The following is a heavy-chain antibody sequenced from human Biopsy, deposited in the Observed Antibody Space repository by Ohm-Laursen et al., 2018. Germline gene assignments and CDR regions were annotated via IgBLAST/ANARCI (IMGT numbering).Heavy chain of an antibody. V-gene: IGHV3-74*01. CDR1: GFTFNNSW. CDR2: VNIDGNIT. D-gene: IGHD5-12*01. Sequence: RLSCAASGFTFNNSWMHWVRQVPGKGLVWVSRVNIDGNITNYADSAKGRFTISRDNARNTLYLQMNSLRGEDMAVYYCAREKSGQSGRYFDYWGPGALVSVSS. CDR3: AREKSGQSGRYFDY. J-gene: IGHJ4*02.